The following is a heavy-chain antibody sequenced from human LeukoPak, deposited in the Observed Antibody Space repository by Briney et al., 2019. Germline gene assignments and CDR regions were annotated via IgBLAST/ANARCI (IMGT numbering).Heavy chain of an antibody. CDR2: FDPENGET. D-gene: IGHD5-12*01. Sequence: ASVKVSCKVSGYTLTELSMHWVRQAPGKGLEWMGGFDPENGETIYTQKLQGRVTVTEDTSTDTAYMELTSLRSEDTAVYYCATGDIVATILRWNAFDIWGQGTMVTVSS. CDR3: ATGDIVATILRWNAFDI. CDR1: GYTLTELS. J-gene: IGHJ3*02. V-gene: IGHV1-24*01.